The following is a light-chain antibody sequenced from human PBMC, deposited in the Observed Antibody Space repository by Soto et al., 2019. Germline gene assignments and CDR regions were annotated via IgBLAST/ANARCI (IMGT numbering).Light chain of an antibody. V-gene: IGKV1-33*01. J-gene: IGKJ2*01. CDR3: QQYDHIPYT. CDR2: DAS. Sequence: DIQMTQSPSSLSASVGDRVTITCQASQDIRHYLNWYQQKPGKAPKLLIYDASNLETGVPSRFSESGSGTDFTFTISSLQPEDIETYYCQQYDHIPYTFGQGTKLEIK. CDR1: QDIRHY.